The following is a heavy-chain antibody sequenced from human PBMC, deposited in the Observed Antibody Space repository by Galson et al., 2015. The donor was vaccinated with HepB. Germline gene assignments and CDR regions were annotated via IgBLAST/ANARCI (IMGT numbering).Heavy chain of an antibody. CDR1: GYTFTRYW. V-gene: IGHV5-51*01. CDR3: ARPPHY. CDR2: IYPGDSDT. J-gene: IGHJ4*02. Sequence: QSGAEVKKPGESLRISCEASGYTFTRYWIGWVRQMPGKGLEWMGIIYPGDSDTRYRPSFQGQVTISADKSTKTVFLQWSSLKASDTAIYYCARPPHYWGPGTLVTVSS.